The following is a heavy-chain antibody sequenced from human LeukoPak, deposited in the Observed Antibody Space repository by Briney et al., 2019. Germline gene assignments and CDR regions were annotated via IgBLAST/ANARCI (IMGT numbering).Heavy chain of an antibody. D-gene: IGHD6-19*01. CDR1: DDSISTPFYY. J-gene: IGHJ4*02. Sequence: SETLSLTCTVSDDSISTPFYYWGWIRQPPGKGLEWIGSIYNSVSTFYNPSLKSRVTISIDTSRNHFSLRQTSVNVADTAVYYCARNSSSGWFDFWGQGILVTVSS. CDR3: ARNSSSGWFDF. CDR2: IYNSVST. V-gene: IGHV4-39*02.